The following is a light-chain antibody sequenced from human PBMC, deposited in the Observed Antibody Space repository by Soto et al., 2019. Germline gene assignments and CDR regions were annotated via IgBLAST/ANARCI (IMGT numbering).Light chain of an antibody. CDR1: QSVSSN. J-gene: IGKJ5*01. CDR3: QQYNNWRLIT. CDR2: GAS. Sequence: EIVMTQSPATLSVSPGERATLSCLASQSVSSNLGWYQQKPGQAPRLLIYGASTRATGIPARFSGSGSGTEFTLTISSLHSEDFAVYYCQQYNNWRLITFGQGTRLEIK. V-gene: IGKV3-15*01.